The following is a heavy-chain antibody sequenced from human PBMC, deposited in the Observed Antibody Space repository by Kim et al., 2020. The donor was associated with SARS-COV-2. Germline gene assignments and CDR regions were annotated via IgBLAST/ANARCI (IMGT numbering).Heavy chain of an antibody. CDR1: GGSFSGYY. CDR2: INHSGST. CDR3: ARIGIAARPMRGPFDY. J-gene: IGHJ4*02. Sequence: SETLSLTCAVYGGSFSGYYWSWICQPPGKGLEWIGEINHSGSTNYNPSLKSRVTISVDTSKNQFSLKLSSVTAADTAVYYCARIGIAARPMRGPFDYWGQGTLVTVSS. V-gene: IGHV4-34*01. D-gene: IGHD6-6*01.